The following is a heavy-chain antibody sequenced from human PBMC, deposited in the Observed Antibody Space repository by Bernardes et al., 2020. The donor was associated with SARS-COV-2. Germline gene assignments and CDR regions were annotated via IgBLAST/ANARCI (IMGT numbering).Heavy chain of an antibody. CDR1: GYTLTELS. D-gene: IGHD1-26*01. CDR2: FDPEDGET. Sequence: ASEKVSCKVSGYTLTELSMHWVRQAPGKGLEWMGGFDPEDGETIYAQKFQGRVTMTEDTSTDTAYMELSSLRSEDTAVYYCATAPPLSGSYSDYYYYYGMDVWGQGTTVTVSS. V-gene: IGHV1-24*01. J-gene: IGHJ6*02. CDR3: ATAPPLSGSYSDYYYYYGMDV.